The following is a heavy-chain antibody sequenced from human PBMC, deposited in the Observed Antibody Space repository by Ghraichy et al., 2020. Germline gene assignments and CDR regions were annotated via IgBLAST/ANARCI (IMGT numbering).Heavy chain of an antibody. J-gene: IGHJ6*02. D-gene: IGHD4-23*01. Sequence: GGSLRLSCAASGFTFRDYAMSWVRQAPGKGLEWVASITDSGYNTYYADSVKGRFTISRDNSRNTLSLQMNSLRDEDTAIYYCAKGSRVVRFYYYDGMDVWGQGTTVTVSS. CDR3: AKGSRVVRFYYYDGMDV. CDR1: GFTFRDYA. CDR2: ITDSGYNT. V-gene: IGHV3-23*01.